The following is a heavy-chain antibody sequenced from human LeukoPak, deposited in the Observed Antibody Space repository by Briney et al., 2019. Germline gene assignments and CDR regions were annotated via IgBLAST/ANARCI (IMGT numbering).Heavy chain of an antibody. J-gene: IGHJ4*02. D-gene: IGHD1-26*01. CDR2: ISSSSSYI. Sequence: GGSLRLSCAASGFTFSSYSMNWVRQAPGKGLEWVSSISSSSSYIYYADSVKGRFTISRDNAKNSLYLQMNSLRAEDTAVYYCASMGAPYWFDYWGQGTLVTVTS. CDR3: ASMGAPYWFDY. CDR1: GFTFSSYS. V-gene: IGHV3-21*01.